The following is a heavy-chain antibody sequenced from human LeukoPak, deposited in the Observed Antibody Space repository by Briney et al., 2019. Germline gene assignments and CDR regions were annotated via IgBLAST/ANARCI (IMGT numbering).Heavy chain of an antibody. J-gene: IGHJ4*02. CDR1: AGTFSSYA. D-gene: IGHD3-10*01. V-gene: IGHV1-69*06. CDR3: ASVGGYYASGGN. CDR2: IIPIFGTA. Sequence: SVKVSCRASAGTFSSYAISWVRQALGQGLEWMGGIIPIFGTANYTQTFQGRVTITADKSTNTAYMELSSLRSEDTAVYYCASVGGYYASGGNWGQGTLVTVSS.